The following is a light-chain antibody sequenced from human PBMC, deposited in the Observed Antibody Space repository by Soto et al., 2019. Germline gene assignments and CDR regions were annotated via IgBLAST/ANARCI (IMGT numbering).Light chain of an antibody. J-gene: IGKJ4*01. V-gene: IGKV3-11*01. CDR2: DAS. CDR3: QQRSNWPLT. CDR1: QSISSY. Sequence: EIVLTLSPGTLSLSPGESATLSCRASQSISSYLAWYQQKPGQAPRLLIYDASNRATGIPARFSGSGSGTDFTLTISSLEPEDFAVYYCQQRSNWPLTFGGGTKL.